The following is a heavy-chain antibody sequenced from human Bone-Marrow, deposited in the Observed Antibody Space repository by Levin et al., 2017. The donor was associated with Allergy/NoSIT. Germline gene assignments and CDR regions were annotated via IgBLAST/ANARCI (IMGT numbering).Heavy chain of an antibody. CDR1: ADSIISSPYF. CDR3: VRHPPPGSYFAGLDY. CDR2: IFYTGSP. V-gene: IGHV4-39*01. J-gene: IGHJ4*02. Sequence: RAGGSLRLSCTVFADSIISSPYFWGWIRQPPGKGLEWIGSIFYTGSPHYNPSLSSRVTISVDTSKNLFSLKLNSVTAADTAVYYCVRHPPPGSYFAGLDYWGPGALVTVSS. D-gene: IGHD3-10*01.